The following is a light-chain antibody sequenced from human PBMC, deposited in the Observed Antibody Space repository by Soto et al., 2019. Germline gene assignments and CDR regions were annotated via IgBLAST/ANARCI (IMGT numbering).Light chain of an antibody. CDR2: DVS. Sequence: TQSPSTLSASVGDRATLSCRASQSVSGYLAWYQQKPGQAPRLLIYDVSSRATGIPARFSGSGSGTDFTLTISGLEPEDVAVYYCQQRSLGTFGPGT. CDR1: QSVSGY. CDR3: QQRSLGT. V-gene: IGKV3-11*01. J-gene: IGKJ3*01.